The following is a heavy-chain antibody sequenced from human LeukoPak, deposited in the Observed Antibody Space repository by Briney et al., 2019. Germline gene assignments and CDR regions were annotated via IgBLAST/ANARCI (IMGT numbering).Heavy chain of an antibody. V-gene: IGHV1-8*02. CDR3: AILEFYGSGSYYAY. D-gene: IGHD3-10*01. J-gene: IGHJ4*02. Sequence: ASVKVSCKASGGTFSSYDINWVRQAPGQGLEWMGWMNPNSGNTGYAQKFQGRVTMTRNTSISTAYMELSSLRSEDTAVYYCAILEFYGSGSYYAYWGQGTLVTVSS. CDR1: GGTFSSYD. CDR2: MNPNSGNT.